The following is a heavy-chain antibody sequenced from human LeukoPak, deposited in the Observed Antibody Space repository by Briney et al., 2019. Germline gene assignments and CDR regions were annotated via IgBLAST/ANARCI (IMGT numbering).Heavy chain of an antibody. J-gene: IGHJ4*02. V-gene: IGHV4-38-2*01. CDR2: IYHSGRT. Sequence: SETLSLTCAVYGYSISSGYYWGWIRQPPWKGLEWIGNIYHSGRTYDNPSLKSRVTISVDTSKNQFSLKLSSVTAADTAVYYCARVAGPYYYVSSGPFVYWGQGSLVTVSS. CDR3: ARVAGPYYYVSSGPFVY. CDR1: GYSISSGYY. D-gene: IGHD3-22*01.